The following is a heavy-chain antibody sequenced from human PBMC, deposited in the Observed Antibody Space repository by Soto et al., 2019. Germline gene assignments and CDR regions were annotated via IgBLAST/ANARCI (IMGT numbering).Heavy chain of an antibody. V-gene: IGHV4-31*03. CDR1: GGSISSGGYY. J-gene: IGHJ3*02. CDR3: ARASFYCGGDCYNGAAFDI. Sequence: SETLSLTCTVSGGSISSGGYYWSWIRQHPGKGLEWIGYIYYSGSTYYNPSLKSRVTISVDTSKNQFSLKLSSVTAADTAVYYCARASFYCGGDCYNGAAFDIWGQGTMVTVSS. D-gene: IGHD2-21*02. CDR2: IYYSGST.